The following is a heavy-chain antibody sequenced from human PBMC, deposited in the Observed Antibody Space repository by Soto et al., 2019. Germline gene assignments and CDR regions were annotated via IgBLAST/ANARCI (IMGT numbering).Heavy chain of an antibody. D-gene: IGHD2-2*01. J-gene: IGHJ4*02. CDR3: ASSTTSCHGGVCSLDY. CDR2: IRTKLNRYSS. CDR1: GFSFSDRY. Sequence: GGSLRLSCAASGFSFSDRYMDWVRQAPGKGLEWVGRIRTKLNRYSSDYAAAVAGRFTISREDSRNSLYLQMNSLRSEDTAVYYCASSTTSCHGGVCSLDYWGQGTMVTVSS. V-gene: IGHV3-72*01.